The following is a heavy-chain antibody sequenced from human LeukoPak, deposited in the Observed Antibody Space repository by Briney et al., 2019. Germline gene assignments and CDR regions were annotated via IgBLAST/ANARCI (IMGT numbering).Heavy chain of an antibody. J-gene: IGHJ4*02. CDR2: ISYDGSNK. Sequence: PGGSLRLSCAASGFTFSSYAMHLVRQAPGKGLEWVAVISYDGSNKYYADSVKGRFTISRDNSKNTLYLQMNSLRAEDTAVYYCARGKILGSSHYWGQGTLVTVSS. V-gene: IGHV3-30-3*01. CDR1: GFTFSSYA. CDR3: ARGKILGSSHY. D-gene: IGHD7-27*01.